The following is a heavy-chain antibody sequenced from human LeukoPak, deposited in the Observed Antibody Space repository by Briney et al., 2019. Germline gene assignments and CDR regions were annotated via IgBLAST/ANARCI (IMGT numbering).Heavy chain of an antibody. CDR1: GFTFSSYE. CDR3: ARVYYYYGMDV. CDR2: ISNSDSTI. V-gene: IGHV3-48*03. Sequence: GGSLRLSCAASGFTFSSYEMNWVRQAPGRGLEWVSYISNSDSTIYYADSVKGRFTISRDNAKNSLYLQMNSLRAEDTAVYYCARVYYYYGMDVWGQGTTVTVSS. J-gene: IGHJ6*02.